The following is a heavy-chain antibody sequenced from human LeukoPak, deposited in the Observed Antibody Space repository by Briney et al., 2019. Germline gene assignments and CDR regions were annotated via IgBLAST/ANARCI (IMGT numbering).Heavy chain of an antibody. CDR1: GGSISSGDYY. CDR2: IYYSGST. Sequence: SETLSLTCTVSGGSISSGDYYWSWIRQPPGKGLEWTGYIYYSGSTYYNPSLKSRVTISVDTSKNQFSLKLSSVTAADTAVYYCARDPVGYDSSGYYAFDYWGQGTLVTVSS. J-gene: IGHJ4*02. CDR3: ARDPVGYDSSGYYAFDY. V-gene: IGHV4-30-4*01. D-gene: IGHD3-22*01.